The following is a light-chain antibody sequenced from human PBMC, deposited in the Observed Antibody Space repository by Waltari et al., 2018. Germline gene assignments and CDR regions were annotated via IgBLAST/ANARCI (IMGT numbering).Light chain of an antibody. CDR1: RRIVNW. Sequence: IQMTQSPSTLSASVGDRVTITCRASRRIVNWLAWYQQKPGKAPKLLIDQASNLESGVPSRFSGSGSGTEFTLTINSLQHDDFATYYCQQYNSNLYTFGQGTKLEIK. CDR3: QQYNSNLYT. CDR2: QAS. J-gene: IGKJ2*01. V-gene: IGKV1-5*03.